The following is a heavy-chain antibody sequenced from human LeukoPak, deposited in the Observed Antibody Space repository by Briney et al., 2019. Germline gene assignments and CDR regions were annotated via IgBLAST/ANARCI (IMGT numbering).Heavy chain of an antibody. Sequence: ASVKVSCKASGYTFTSYGISWVRQAPGQGLEWMGWISAYNGNTNYAQKLQGRVTMTTDTSTSTAYMELRSLRPDDTAVYYCAREENYSGSYGHDAFDIWGQGTMVTVSS. D-gene: IGHD1-26*01. CDR3: AREENYSGSYGHDAFDI. CDR2: ISAYNGNT. CDR1: GYTFTSYG. V-gene: IGHV1-18*01. J-gene: IGHJ3*02.